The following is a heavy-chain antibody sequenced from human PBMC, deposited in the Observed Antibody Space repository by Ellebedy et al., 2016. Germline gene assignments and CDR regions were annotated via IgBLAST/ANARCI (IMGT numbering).Heavy chain of an antibody. CDR3: ARDVSLYSSSPSFDF. J-gene: IGHJ4*02. D-gene: IGHD6-6*01. CDR1: GGSVDTYY. CDR2: VFYGGST. V-gene: IGHV4-59*02. Sequence: SETLSLXXTVSGGSVDTYYWTWIWQSPGKGLEWIGYVFYGGSTKYNPSLRSRVTISLDTARNQFSLKLTSVAAADTAVYYCARDVSLYSSSPSFDFWGQGTLVTVSS.